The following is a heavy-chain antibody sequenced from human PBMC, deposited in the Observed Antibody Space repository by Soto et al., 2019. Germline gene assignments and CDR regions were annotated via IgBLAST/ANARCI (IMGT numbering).Heavy chain of an antibody. CDR1: GFTFSSYV. CDR2: ISGSGGDT. J-gene: IGHJ4*02. D-gene: IGHD1-26*01. V-gene: IGHV3-23*01. Sequence: EVQLLESGGGLVQPGGSLRLSCAASGFTFSSYVMNWVHQAPGKGLEWVSRISGSGGDTYYADSVKGRFTISRDNSKNTLYLQLNSLRVEDTAVYYCAKGRIVGATMVDYWGQGTLVTVSS. CDR3: AKGRIVGATMVDY.